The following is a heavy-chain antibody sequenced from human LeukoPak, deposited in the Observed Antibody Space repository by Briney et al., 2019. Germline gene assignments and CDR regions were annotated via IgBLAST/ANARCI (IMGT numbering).Heavy chain of an antibody. J-gene: IGHJ6*02. Sequence: ASVKVSCKASGYTFTSYGISWVRQAPGQGLEWMGWISAYNGNTNYAQKLQGRVTMTTDTSTSTAYMELRSLRSDDMAVYYCARDSGDSLVPAATDYYYGMDVWGQGTTVTVSS. CDR1: GYTFTSYG. D-gene: IGHD2-2*01. V-gene: IGHV1-18*03. CDR3: ARDSGDSLVPAATDYYYGMDV. CDR2: ISAYNGNT.